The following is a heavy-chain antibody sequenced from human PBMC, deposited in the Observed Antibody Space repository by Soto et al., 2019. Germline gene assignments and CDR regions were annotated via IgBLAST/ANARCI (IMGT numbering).Heavy chain of an antibody. J-gene: IGHJ5*02. CDR1: GYTFTSYD. V-gene: IGHV1-8*01. CDR3: ARVIIVVVPAGPQKRIRFDP. Sequence: QVQLVQSGAEVKKPGASVKVSCKASGYTFTSYDINWVRQATGQGLEWMGWMKPNSGNTGYAQKFQGRVTMTRNTSISKAYMELSSLRSEDTAVYYCARVIIVVVPAGPQKRIRFDPWGQGTLVTVSS. D-gene: IGHD2-2*01. CDR2: MKPNSGNT.